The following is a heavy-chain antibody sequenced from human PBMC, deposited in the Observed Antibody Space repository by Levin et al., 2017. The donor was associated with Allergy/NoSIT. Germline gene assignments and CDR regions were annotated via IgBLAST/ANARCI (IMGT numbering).Heavy chain of an antibody. CDR3: AKDNGHY. CDR1: GFTFSSYA. V-gene: IGHV3-23*01. CDR2: ISYSGGST. D-gene: IGHD2-8*01. J-gene: IGHJ4*02. Sequence: GESLKISCAASGFTFSSYAMNWVRQAPGKGLEWVSAISYSGGSTYYADSVKGRFTLSRDNSQNPLYLQMSSLRAEDTAKYYCAKDNGHYWGQGTLVTVSS.